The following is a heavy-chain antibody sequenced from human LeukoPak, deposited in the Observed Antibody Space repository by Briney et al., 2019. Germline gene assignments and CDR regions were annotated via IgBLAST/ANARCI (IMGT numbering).Heavy chain of an antibody. V-gene: IGHV4-31*03. D-gene: IGHD3-22*01. Sequence: SQTLSPTCTVSGGSISSGGYYWSWIRQHPGKGLEWIGYIYYSGSTYYNPSLKSRVTISVDTSKNQFSLRLSSVTAADTAVYYCARYYYDSSGYLYYFDYWGQGTLVTVSS. CDR2: IYYSGST. J-gene: IGHJ4*02. CDR3: ARYYYDSSGYLYYFDY. CDR1: GGSISSGGYY.